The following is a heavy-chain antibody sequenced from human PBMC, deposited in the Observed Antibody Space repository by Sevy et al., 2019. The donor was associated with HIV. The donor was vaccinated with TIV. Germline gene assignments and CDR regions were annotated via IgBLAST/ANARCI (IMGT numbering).Heavy chain of an antibody. CDR1: GFTFGDYG. D-gene: IGHD6-13*01. CDR2: LKSDVYGGTV. CDR3: TRWKAAQSIFDY. V-gene: IGHV3-49*04. Sequence: GGSLRLSCTASGFTFGDYGMSWVRQAPGKGLEWVAFLKSDVYGGTVDNPASVRGRFVISRDDSKTIAYLQMNDLKTEDTGVYYCTRWKAAQSIFDYWGQGALVTVSS. J-gene: IGHJ4*02.